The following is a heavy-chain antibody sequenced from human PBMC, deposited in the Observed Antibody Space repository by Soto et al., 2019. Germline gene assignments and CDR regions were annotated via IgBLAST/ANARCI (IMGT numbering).Heavy chain of an antibody. D-gene: IGHD1-26*01. CDR2: ISGSGGST. CDR3: AKFLQEFVLSTVDY. CDR1: GFTFSSYA. J-gene: IGHJ4*02. Sequence: GGSLRLSCAASGFTFSSYAMSWVRQAPGKGLEWVSAISGSGGSTYYADFVKGRFTISRDNSKNTLYLQMNSLRAEDTAVYYCAKFLQEFVLSTVDYWGQGPMVTVSS. V-gene: IGHV3-23*01.